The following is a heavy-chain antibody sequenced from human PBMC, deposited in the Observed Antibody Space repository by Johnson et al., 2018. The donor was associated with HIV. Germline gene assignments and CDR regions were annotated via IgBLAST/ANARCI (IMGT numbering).Heavy chain of an antibody. CDR3: AKETTVTPGAFDI. J-gene: IGHJ3*02. D-gene: IGHD4-17*01. CDR1: GFTFSSYA. CDR2: IRQDGSAT. Sequence: QVQLVESGGGVVQPGRSLRLSCAASGFTFSSYAMHWVRQAPGKGLEWVANIRQDGSATYSVNSVKGRFTISRDNSKNTLYLQMNSLRAEDTAVYYCAKETTVTPGAFDIWGQGTMVTVSS. V-gene: IGHV3-30*04.